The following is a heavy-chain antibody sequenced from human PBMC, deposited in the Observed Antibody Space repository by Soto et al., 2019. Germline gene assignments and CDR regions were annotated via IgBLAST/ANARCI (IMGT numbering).Heavy chain of an antibody. CDR2: ITPIFGTA. V-gene: IGHV1-69*13. CDR1: GGTFSSYA. CDR3: ARVTGTTVHYYYYGMDV. J-gene: IGHJ6*02. D-gene: IGHD1-7*01. Sequence: SVKVSCKASGGTFSSYAISWVRQAPGQGLEWMGGITPIFGTANYAQKFQGRVTITADESTSTAYMELSSLRSEDTAVYYCARVTGTTVHYYYYGMDVWGQGTTVTVSS.